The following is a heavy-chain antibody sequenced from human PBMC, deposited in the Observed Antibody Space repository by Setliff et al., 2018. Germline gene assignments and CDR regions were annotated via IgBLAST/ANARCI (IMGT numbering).Heavy chain of an antibody. CDR1: GGSFSGYY. V-gene: IGHV4-34*01. CDR2: INHSGST. CDR3: ARARGYSYGPFDY. J-gene: IGHJ4*02. Sequence: SETLSLTCAVYGGSFSGYYWSWLRQPPGKGLEWIGEINHSGSTNYNPSLKSRVTISVDTSKNQFSLKLSSVTAADTAVYSCARARGYSYGPFDYWGQGTLVTVSS. D-gene: IGHD5-18*01.